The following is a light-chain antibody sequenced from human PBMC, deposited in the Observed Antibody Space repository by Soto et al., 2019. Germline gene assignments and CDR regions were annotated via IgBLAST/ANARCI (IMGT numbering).Light chain of an antibody. CDR2: GAS. CDR3: QQYGNSPLT. V-gene: IGKV3-20*01. J-gene: IGKJ1*01. CDR1: QSVRGGF. Sequence: IVLTQSPGTLSLSPGARATLSCRASQSVRGGFLAWYQQKPGQAPRLLIYGASSTATGIPDRFSGSGFVTVFTCTSSPLAHEDFAVYYCQQYGNSPLTFGQGTKVEIK.